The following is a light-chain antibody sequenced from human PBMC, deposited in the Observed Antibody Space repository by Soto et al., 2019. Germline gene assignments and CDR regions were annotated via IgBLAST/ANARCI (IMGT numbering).Light chain of an antibody. CDR2: GAS. J-gene: IGKJ1*01. CDR1: QSVNSN. CDR3: QEYNPWPWT. Sequence: ETVMTQSPATLSVSPGERATLSCRARQSVNSNLAWYQQKLGQAPRVLIYGASTKATGIPARFSGSGSGTEFILTISSLQSEDFAVYYCQEYNPWPWTFGQGTKVEIK. V-gene: IGKV3-15*01.